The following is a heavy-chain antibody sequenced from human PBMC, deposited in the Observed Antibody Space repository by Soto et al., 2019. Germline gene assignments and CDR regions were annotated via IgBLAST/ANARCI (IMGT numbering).Heavy chain of an antibody. CDR3: AREDILGARSFDY. CDR1: GFTFSGYS. Sequence: GGSLRLSCATSGFTFSGYSMNWVRQAPGKGLEWLSYISSRSKTIYYADSVRGLFTVSRDNAENSLSLLMNSLRAEDTAVYYCAREDILGARSFDYWGQGTVVTVSS. D-gene: IGHD5-12*01. CDR2: ISSRSKTI. V-gene: IGHV3-48*01. J-gene: IGHJ4*02.